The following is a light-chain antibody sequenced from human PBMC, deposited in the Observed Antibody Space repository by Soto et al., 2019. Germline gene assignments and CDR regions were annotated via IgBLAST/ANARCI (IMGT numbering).Light chain of an antibody. CDR3: QQYSNSPT. CDR1: QSVSSSF. Sequence: EIVLTQSPGTLSLSPGEKATLSCRASQSVSSSFLAWYQQKPSQAPRVLIHGTSSRATGIPDRFSGSGSGTDFTLTISRLEPEDFAVYYCQQYSNSPTFGGGTKVEIK. V-gene: IGKV3-20*01. CDR2: GTS. J-gene: IGKJ4*01.